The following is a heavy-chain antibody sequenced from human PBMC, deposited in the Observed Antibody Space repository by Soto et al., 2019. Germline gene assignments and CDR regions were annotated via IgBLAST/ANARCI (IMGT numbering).Heavy chain of an antibody. J-gene: IGHJ4*02. CDR1: GYTFTSYG. V-gene: IGHV1-18*04. D-gene: IGHD3-3*01. CDR3: ARNLFGVIIMGDY. Sequence: ASVQVSCKASGYTFTSYGISWVRQAPGQGLEWMGWISTYSGNTDYAQKFQGRITMTTDTSTDTVYMELRSLRSDDTAVYFCARNLFGVIIMGDYWGQGTLVTVSS. CDR2: ISTYSGNT.